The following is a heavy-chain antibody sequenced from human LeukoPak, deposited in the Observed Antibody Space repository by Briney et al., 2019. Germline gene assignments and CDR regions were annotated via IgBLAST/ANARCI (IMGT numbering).Heavy chain of an antibody. CDR1: GFTFSSYS. J-gene: IGHJ4*02. Sequence: GGSLRLCCAASGFTFSSYSMNWARQAPGKGLEWVSSISSRSSYIYYADSVKGRFTISRDNAKNSLFLQMNSLRAEDTAVYFCARDYSSSRYFDYWGQGTLVTVSS. CDR3: ARDYSSSRYFDY. D-gene: IGHD6-13*01. CDR2: ISSRSSYI. V-gene: IGHV3-21*01.